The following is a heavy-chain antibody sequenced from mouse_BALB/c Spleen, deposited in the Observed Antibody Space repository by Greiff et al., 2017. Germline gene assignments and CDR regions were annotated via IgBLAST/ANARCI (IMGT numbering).Heavy chain of an antibody. V-gene: IGHV5-6-4*01. CDR1: GFTFSSYN. Sequence: EVKLMESGAGLVKPGGSLTLSCAASGFTFSSYNMSWVRQTPEKRLEWVATISSGGSYNDYPDRVKGRFTISRDNAKNTLYLQMSSLKSEDTAMYYCTREEGPQLTGPMDYWGQGTSVTVSS. D-gene: IGHD4-1*01. J-gene: IGHJ4*01. CDR3: TREEGPQLTGPMDY. CDR2: ISSGGSYN.